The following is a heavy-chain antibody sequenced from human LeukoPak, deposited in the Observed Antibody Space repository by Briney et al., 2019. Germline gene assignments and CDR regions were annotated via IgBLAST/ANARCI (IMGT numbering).Heavy chain of an antibody. Sequence: GRSLRLSCAASGFTFNNYGMHWVRQAPGKGLEWVAVIWYDGSNKYYVDSVKGRFTISRDNSKNTLYLQMNSLRAEDTAVYYCARSSSGWSYFDYWGQGTLVTVSS. J-gene: IGHJ4*02. CDR2: IWYDGSNK. V-gene: IGHV3-33*01. D-gene: IGHD6-19*01. CDR3: ARSSSGWSYFDY. CDR1: GFTFNNYG.